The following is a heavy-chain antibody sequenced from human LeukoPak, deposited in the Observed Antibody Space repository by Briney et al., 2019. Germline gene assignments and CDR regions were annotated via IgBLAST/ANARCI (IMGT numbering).Heavy chain of an antibody. J-gene: IGHJ4*02. CDR1: GGPFSDYY. V-gene: IGHV4-34*01. CDR3: ARVNWNDVLFT. D-gene: IGHD1-1*01. CDR2: INHSGNT. Sequence: SETLSLTCAVYGGPFSDYYWSWIRQPPGKGLEWIGEINHSGNTNYNASLKSRATISVDTSRTQFSLKLSSVTAADTAVYYCARVNWNDVLFTWGPGTLVTVSS.